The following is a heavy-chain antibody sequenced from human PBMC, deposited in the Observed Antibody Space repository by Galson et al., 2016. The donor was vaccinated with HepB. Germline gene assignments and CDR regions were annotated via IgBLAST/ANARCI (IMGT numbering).Heavy chain of an antibody. Sequence: SLRLSCAGSGFVFSNYWTIWVRQAPGKGLEWVANIKQDGSETHYVDSVKGRFIISRDNAKNLMYLQMNSLRAEDTAVYYCARPYTPTGWSSSYWGQGTLVTVSS. CDR2: IKQDGSET. CDR3: ARPYTPTGWSSSY. D-gene: IGHD6-19*01. V-gene: IGHV3-7*03. J-gene: IGHJ4*02. CDR1: GFVFSNYW.